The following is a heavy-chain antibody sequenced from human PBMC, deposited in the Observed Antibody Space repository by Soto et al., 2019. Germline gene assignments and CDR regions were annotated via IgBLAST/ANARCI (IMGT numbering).Heavy chain of an antibody. CDR1: GGTFSSYA. J-gene: IGHJ6*02. D-gene: IGHD6-13*01. Sequence: SGKVSCKASGGTFSSYAISWLRQSPGQGLEWMGGIIPIFGTANYAQKFQGRVTITADESTSTAYMELSSLRSEDTAVYYCARDLNAREYSSSWPRMDVWGQGTTVTVSS. CDR2: IIPIFGTA. CDR3: ARDLNAREYSSSWPRMDV. V-gene: IGHV1-69*13.